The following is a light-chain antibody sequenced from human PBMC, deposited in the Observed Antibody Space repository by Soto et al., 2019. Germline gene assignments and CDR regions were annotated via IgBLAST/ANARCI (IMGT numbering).Light chain of an antibody. CDR2: SDN. V-gene: IGLV1-44*01. CDR3: AAWDGSMKGVV. J-gene: IGLJ2*01. Sequence: QPVLTQPPSASGTPGQRVTISCSGSSSNIGRNAVHWYQQLPGTAPKLLLYSDNHRPSGVPARFSGSKSGTSASLAISGLQSEDEADYYCAAWDGSMKGVVFGGGTKVTVL. CDR1: SSNIGRNA.